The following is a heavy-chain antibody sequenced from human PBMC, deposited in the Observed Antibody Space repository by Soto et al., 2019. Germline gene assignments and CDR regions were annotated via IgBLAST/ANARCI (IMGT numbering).Heavy chain of an antibody. CDR3: ATAFTTVGATTQNDY. J-gene: IGHJ4*02. Sequence: GGSLRLSCVASGFTFSDYYMSWIRQAPGKGLEWVSYISSSGSTIYYADSVKGRFTISRDNAKNSLYLQMNSLRAEDTAVYYCATAFTTVGATTQNDYWGQGTLVTVSS. CDR1: GFTFSDYY. D-gene: IGHD1-26*01. CDR2: ISSSGSTI. V-gene: IGHV3-11*01.